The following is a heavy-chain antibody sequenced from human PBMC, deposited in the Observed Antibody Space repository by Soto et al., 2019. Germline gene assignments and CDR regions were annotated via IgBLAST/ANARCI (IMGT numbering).Heavy chain of an antibody. V-gene: IGHV3-33*01. Sequence: PGGSLRLSCAASGFTFSSYGMHWVRQAPGKGLEWVAVIWYDGSNKYYADSVKGRFTISRDNSKNTLYLQMNSQRAEDTAVYYCARDYDILTGPPSWYYYGMDVWGQGTTVTVSS. CDR3: ARDYDILTGPPSWYYYGMDV. D-gene: IGHD3-9*01. CDR1: GFTFSSYG. CDR2: IWYDGSNK. J-gene: IGHJ6*02.